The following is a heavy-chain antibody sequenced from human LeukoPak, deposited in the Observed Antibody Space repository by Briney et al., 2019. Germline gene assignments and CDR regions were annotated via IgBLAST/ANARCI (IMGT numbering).Heavy chain of an antibody. J-gene: IGHJ4*02. CDR1: GLTISNNF. Sequence: GGSLRLSCAASGLTISNNFMGWVRQAPGKGLEWVSAIIGSGSSTYYADSVKGRFTISRDNSKNTLFLQMNSLRAEDTAVYYCAKDRAQQLVLDFWGQGTLVTVSS. CDR3: AKDRAQQLVLDF. D-gene: IGHD6-13*01. V-gene: IGHV3-23*01. CDR2: IIGSGSST.